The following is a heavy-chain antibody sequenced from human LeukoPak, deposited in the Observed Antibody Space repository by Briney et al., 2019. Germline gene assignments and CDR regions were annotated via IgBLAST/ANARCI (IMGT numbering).Heavy chain of an antibody. D-gene: IGHD2-2*01. CDR1: GGTFSSYA. Sequence: SVKVSCKASGGTFSSYAISWVRQAPGQGLEWMGRTIPILGIANYAQKFQGRVTITADKSTSTAYMELSSLRSEDTAVYYCAREGCSSTSCYFGHYYYGMDVWGQGTTVTVSS. CDR2: TIPILGIA. V-gene: IGHV1-69*04. CDR3: AREGCSSTSCYFGHYYYGMDV. J-gene: IGHJ6*02.